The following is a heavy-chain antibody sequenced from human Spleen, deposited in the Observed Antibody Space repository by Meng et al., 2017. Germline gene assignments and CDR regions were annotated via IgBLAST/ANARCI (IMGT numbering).Heavy chain of an antibody. J-gene: IGHJ4*02. CDR2: IYPGDSDT. CDR3: ARHYYDGSGYYHLDY. Sequence: GESLKIPCKGSGYSFPGYWIGWVRQMPGKGLEWMGLIYPGDSDTRYSPSFQGQVTIPADKSTRTAYLQWSSLKASDTAMHYCARHYYDGSGYYHLDYWGQGTLVTVSS. CDR1: GYSFPGYW. V-gene: IGHV5-51*01. D-gene: IGHD3-22*01.